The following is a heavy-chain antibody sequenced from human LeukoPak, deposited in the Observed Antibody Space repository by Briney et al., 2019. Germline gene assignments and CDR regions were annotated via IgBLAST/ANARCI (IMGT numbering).Heavy chain of an antibody. CDR1: GFTFSLYW. CDR3: ARVFRFYSNGFDI. V-gene: IGHV3-7*03. D-gene: IGHD2-21*01. CDR2: IKQDESER. J-gene: IGHJ3*02. Sequence: GGSLRLSCAASGFTFSLYWMTWVRQAPGKGLEWVANIKQDESERYYVDSVKGRFTISRDNAKNLLYLQMNSLRGEDTAVYYCARVFRFYSNGFDIWGHGTMVTVSS.